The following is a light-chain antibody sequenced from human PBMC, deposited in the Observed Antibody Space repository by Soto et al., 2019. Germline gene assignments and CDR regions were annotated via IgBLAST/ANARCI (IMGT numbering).Light chain of an antibody. CDR1: QDISNY. V-gene: IGKV1-33*01. CDR2: DAS. J-gene: IGKJ5*01. CDR3: QQSYSTPPFT. Sequence: DIHMSQSPSSLSASVGDRVTITCQASQDISNYLNWYQQKLGKAAKLLIYDASNLETGVPSRFSGSGSGTDFTFTISSLQPEDIATYYCQQSYSTPPFTFGQGTRLEIK.